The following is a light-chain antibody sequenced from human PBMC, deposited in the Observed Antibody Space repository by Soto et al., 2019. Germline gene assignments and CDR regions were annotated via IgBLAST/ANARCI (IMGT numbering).Light chain of an antibody. CDR2: DAS. CDR1: QDIGNY. CDR3: QQYDTLPPYT. V-gene: IGKV1-33*01. J-gene: IGKJ2*01. Sequence: DIQMNQSTSSMSASVGDRVTIACQANQDIGNYLNWYQQKPGKAPRLLIYDASNLEIGVPSRFSGSGSGTDFTFTISNLQPEDIATYYCQQYDTLPPYTFGQGTKVELK.